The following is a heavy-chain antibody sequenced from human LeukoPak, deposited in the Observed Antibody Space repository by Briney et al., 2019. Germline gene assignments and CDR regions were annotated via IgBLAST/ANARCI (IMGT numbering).Heavy chain of an antibody. Sequence: SVKVSCKDSGGSFTNNAISWVRQAPGQGPEWMGRILPIFGTAEYAERFQGRVTITADKSTTTAYMELTSLKVEDTALYFCARGKGFVGHFDFWGQGTLVTVSS. CDR1: GGSFTNNA. CDR2: ILPIFGTA. V-gene: IGHV1-69*06. D-gene: IGHD3-3*01. J-gene: IGHJ4*02. CDR3: ARGKGFVGHFDF.